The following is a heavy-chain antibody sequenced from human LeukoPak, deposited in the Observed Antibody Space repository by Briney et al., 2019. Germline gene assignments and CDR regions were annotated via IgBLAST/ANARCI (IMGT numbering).Heavy chain of an antibody. Sequence: GGSLRLSCAASGFTVSSNYMSWVRQAPGKGLEWVSVIYSGGSTYYADSVKGRFTISRDNSKNTLYLQMNSLRAEDTAVYYCARAPTVTGSYYYCYMDVWGKGTTVTVSS. J-gene: IGHJ6*03. CDR3: ARAPTVTGSYYYCYMDV. CDR2: IYSGGST. D-gene: IGHD4-11*01. CDR1: GFTVSSNY. V-gene: IGHV3-53*01.